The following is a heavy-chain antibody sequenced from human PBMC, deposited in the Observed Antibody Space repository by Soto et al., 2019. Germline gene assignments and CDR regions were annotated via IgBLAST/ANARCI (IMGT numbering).Heavy chain of an antibody. V-gene: IGHV1-69*01. D-gene: IGHD2-2*01. Sequence: GIVCCAAPGGPFSSFTIGWIRQAPRQALEWMGGIIPIFGTANYAQKFQGRVTITADESTSTAHMALTSLRSEDPAVSACARKLRYQLLSSYFGIDISRERTSVTV. J-gene: IGHJ6*02. CDR2: IIPIFGTA. CDR1: GGPFSSFT. CDR3: ARKLRYQLLSSYFGIDI.